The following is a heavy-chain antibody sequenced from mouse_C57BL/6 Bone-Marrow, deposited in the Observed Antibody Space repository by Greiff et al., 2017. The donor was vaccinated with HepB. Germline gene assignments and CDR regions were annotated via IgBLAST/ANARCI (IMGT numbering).Heavy chain of an antibody. J-gene: IGHJ1*03. CDR2: INPGSGGT. D-gene: IGHD1-1*01. CDR3: ANYNGSRWYLDV. Sequence: QVQLQQSGAELVRPGTSVKVSCKASGYAFTNYLIEWVKQRPGQGLAWIGVINPGSGGTNYNEKFKGKATLTADKSSSTAYMQLSSLTSEGSAVYFCANYNGSRWYLDVWGTGTTVTVSS. V-gene: IGHV1-54*01. CDR1: GYAFTNYL.